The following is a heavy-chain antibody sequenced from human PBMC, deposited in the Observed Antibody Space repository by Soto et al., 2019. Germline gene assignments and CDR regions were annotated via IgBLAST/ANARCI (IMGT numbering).Heavy chain of an antibody. J-gene: IGHJ4*02. Sequence: QVQLQESGPGLVKPSETMSLTCTVSGVSISNSYCSWVRQPPGKKLEWIGHIWNSGTTDYNPSLRGRVTMSVDTSKNQVSLGLSSVTATDTAVYYWSGGGGSYTTGWYNDYWGQGTLVTVSS. D-gene: IGHD6-19*01. CDR1: GVSISNSY. V-gene: IGHV4-4*09. CDR2: IWNSGTT. CDR3: SGGGGSYTTGWYNDY.